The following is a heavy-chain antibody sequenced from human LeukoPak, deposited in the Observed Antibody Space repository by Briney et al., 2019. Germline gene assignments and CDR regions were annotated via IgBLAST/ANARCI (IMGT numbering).Heavy chain of an antibody. CDR3: ARSSDYGDYD. CDR1: GGSVNSGGYY. V-gene: IGHV4-31*03. J-gene: IGHJ4*02. D-gene: IGHD4-17*01. CDR2: IYYSGRT. Sequence: SQTLSLTCTVSGGSVNSGGYYWTWIRQHPGKGLGWLGYIYYSGRTYYNPSLKSRITISLDTSKNQFSLNLTSVSAADTAFYFCARSSDYGDYDWGQGTLITVSS.